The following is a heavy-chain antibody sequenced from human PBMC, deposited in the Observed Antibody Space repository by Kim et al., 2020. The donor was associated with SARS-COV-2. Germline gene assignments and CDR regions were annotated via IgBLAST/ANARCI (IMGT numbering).Heavy chain of an antibody. J-gene: IGHJ4*02. CDR2: ISGSGGST. V-gene: IGHV3-23*01. CDR1: GFTFSSYA. D-gene: IGHD3-10*01. Sequence: GGSLRLSCAASGFTFSSYAMSWVRQAPGKGLEWVSAISGSGGSTYYADSVKGRLTISRVNSKNTLYLQMNSLRAEDTAVYYCAKEGEYYCSGSYYLLWGQGTLVTVSS. CDR3: AKEGEYYCSGSYYLL.